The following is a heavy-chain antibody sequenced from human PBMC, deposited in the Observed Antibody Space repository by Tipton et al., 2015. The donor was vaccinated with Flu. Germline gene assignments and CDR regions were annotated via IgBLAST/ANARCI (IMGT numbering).Heavy chain of an antibody. V-gene: IGHV4-61*03. CDR2: IYYTGST. CDR3: ARVNLGGFDS. Sequence: TLSLTCTVSGGSISRSGFYWSWIRQNPGKGLEWIGYIYYTGSTNYNPSLKSRVTISLDTSKNHFSLKLTSVTAADTAVYYCARVNLGGFDSWGQGTLLTVSS. J-gene: IGHJ4*02. CDR1: GGSISRSGFY. D-gene: IGHD3-16*01.